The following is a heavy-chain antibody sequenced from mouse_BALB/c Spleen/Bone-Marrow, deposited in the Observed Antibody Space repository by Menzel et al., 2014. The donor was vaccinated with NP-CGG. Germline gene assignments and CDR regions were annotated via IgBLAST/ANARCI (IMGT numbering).Heavy chain of an antibody. D-gene: IGHD2-4*01. CDR3: AVYDYEGFAY. V-gene: IGHV14-3*02. Sequence: EVKLMESGAELVRSGASVKLSCTASGFNIKDTYMHWVKQRPEQGLEWIGRIDPANGNTKYDPKFQGKATITADTSSNTAYLQLSSLTSEDTAVYYCAVYDYEGFAYWGQGTLVTVSA. CDR1: GFNIKDTY. CDR2: IDPANGNT. J-gene: IGHJ3*01.